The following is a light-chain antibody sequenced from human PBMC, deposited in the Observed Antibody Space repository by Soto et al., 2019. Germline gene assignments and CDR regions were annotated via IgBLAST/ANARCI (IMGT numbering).Light chain of an antibody. CDR1: QGIGIH. V-gene: IGKV1-27*01. Sequence: DIQMTQSPSSLSASVGDRVTIACRASQGIGIHLSWYQQKPGKVPKLLIYSSSTLQSGVPSRFSGSGSGTEFTLTISSLQPEDVATYYCQKHDNSPLTFVGGTKVEIK. CDR2: SSS. CDR3: QKHDNSPLT. J-gene: IGKJ4*01.